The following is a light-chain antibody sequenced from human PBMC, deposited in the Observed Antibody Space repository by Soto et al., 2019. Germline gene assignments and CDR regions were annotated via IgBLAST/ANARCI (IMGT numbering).Light chain of an antibody. CDR2: AAS. V-gene: IGKV3-20*01. Sequence: EMVLTQSPVTLSLSPGERATLSCRASQSVSSRDFAWYQQKPRQAPRLLIHAASSRATGITDRFSGSGSGTDFSLTISRLEPEDFAVYYCQQYASSRTFGQGTKVE. CDR1: QSVSSRD. J-gene: IGKJ1*01. CDR3: QQYASSRT.